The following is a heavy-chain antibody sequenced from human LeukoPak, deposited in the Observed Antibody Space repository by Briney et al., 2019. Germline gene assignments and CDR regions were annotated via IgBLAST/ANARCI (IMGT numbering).Heavy chain of an antibody. V-gene: IGHV3-7*03. CDR2: IKEDGTET. Sequence: GGSLRLSCAASGFMFSSNWMSWVRLAPGKGLEWVANIKEDGTETYYVDSVKGRFTISRDSAKNSSYLQMNSLRVEDTAVYYCAKEGRSLQTYWGQGTLVTVSS. CDR1: GFMFSSNW. J-gene: IGHJ4*02. D-gene: IGHD5-24*01. CDR3: AKEGRSLQTY.